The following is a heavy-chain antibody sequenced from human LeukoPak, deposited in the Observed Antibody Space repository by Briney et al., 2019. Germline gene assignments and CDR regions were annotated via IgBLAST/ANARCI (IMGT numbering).Heavy chain of an antibody. J-gene: IGHJ4*02. D-gene: IGHD4-17*01. CDR1: GGSISSYY. Sequence: PSETLSLTCTVSGGSISSYYWSWIRQPPGKGLEWIGYIFYRGSTNYNPSLKSRVTISIDTSKNPFSLKLSSVTAADTAVYYCARRGADDYGDYGFDYWGQGTLVTVSS. CDR2: IFYRGST. V-gene: IGHV4-59*08. CDR3: ARRGADDYGDYGFDY.